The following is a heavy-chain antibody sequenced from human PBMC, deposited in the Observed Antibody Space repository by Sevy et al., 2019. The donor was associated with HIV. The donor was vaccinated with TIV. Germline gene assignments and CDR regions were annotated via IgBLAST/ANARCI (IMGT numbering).Heavy chain of an antibody. J-gene: IGHJ2*01. CDR1: GFTFRNYY. CDR3: VREGDLRYFDL. Sequence: GGSLRLSCAASGFTFRNYYMTWIRQTAGKGLEWHSYISSGGDTILYADSVKGRFTISRDNAQNSLSLQMNTLRAEDTALDDCVREGDLRYFDLWGRGTLVTVSS. V-gene: IGHV3-11*01. CDR2: ISSGGDTI. D-gene: IGHD3-16*01.